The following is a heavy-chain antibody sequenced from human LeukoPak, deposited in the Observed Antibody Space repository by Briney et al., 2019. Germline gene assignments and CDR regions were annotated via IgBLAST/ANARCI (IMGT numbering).Heavy chain of an antibody. V-gene: IGHV3-7*04. CDR3: ARESIAAAGTPPFDY. CDR2: IKQDGSEK. Sequence: GGFLRLSCAASGFTFSSYWMSWVRKAPGKGLEWVANIKQDGSEKYYVDSVKGRFTISRDNAKNSLYLQMNSLRAEDTAVYYCARESIAAAGTPPFDYWGQGTLVTVSS. CDR1: GFTFSSYW. D-gene: IGHD6-13*01. J-gene: IGHJ4*02.